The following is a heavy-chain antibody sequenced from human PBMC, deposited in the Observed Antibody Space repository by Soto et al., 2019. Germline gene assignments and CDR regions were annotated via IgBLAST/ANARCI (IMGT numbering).Heavy chain of an antibody. D-gene: IGHD4-17*01. CDR2: IYYTGTT. Sequence: SETLSLTCTVSGGSLSDDYWSWTRQPPGKGLEWIGYIYYTGTTTYNPSLKSRVTISLDTSKNQFSLNLDSVTAADTAVYYCATMGTPVTGLYYFDHWAQGTLVTVSS. CDR3: ATMGTPVTGLYYFDH. V-gene: IGHV4-59*08. CDR1: GGSLSDDY. J-gene: IGHJ4*02.